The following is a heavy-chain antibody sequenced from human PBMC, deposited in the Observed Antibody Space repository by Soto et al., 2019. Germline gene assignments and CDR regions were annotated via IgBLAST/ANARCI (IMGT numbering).Heavy chain of an antibody. CDR1: GFNVGDYE. D-gene: IGHD3-9*01. CDR2: ITSGGTVF. Sequence: QPGGSLRLSCAVSGFNVGDYEMNWARQAPGKGLEWISMITSGGTVFYYSDSVRGRFAISRDDSANSLHLQMDNLRVEDTAFYFCARGRYALGVWGQGTSVTVSS. CDR3: ARGRYALGV. J-gene: IGHJ6*02. V-gene: IGHV3-48*03.